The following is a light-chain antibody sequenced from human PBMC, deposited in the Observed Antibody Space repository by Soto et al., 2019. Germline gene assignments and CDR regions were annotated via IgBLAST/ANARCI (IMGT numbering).Light chain of an antibody. V-gene: IGKV1-5*01. CDR3: QQYDSFPWT. J-gene: IGKJ1*01. CDR2: DAS. Sequence: DIQMTQSPSTLSASVGDRVTITCRASQGISNWLAWYQQKPGKPPKLLIYDASGLDSGVPSRFSGSGYGTEFTLTISDLQPEDFATFYCQQYDSFPWTFGQGTNVDIK. CDR1: QGISNW.